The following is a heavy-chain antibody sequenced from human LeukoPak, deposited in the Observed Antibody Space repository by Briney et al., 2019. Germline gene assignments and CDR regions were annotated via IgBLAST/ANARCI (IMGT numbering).Heavy chain of an antibody. Sequence: ASVKVSCKASGGTFSSYAISWVRQAPGQRLEWMGRIIPILGIANYAQKFQGRVTITADKSTSTAYMELSSLRSEDTAVYYCARDTAMDTPGDYWGQGTLVTVSS. J-gene: IGHJ4*02. CDR3: ARDTAMDTPGDY. CDR2: IIPILGIA. V-gene: IGHV1-69*04. CDR1: GGTFSSYA. D-gene: IGHD5-18*01.